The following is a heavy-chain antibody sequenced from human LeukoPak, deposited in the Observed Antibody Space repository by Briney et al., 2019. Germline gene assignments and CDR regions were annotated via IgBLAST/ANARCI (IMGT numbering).Heavy chain of an antibody. V-gene: IGHV4-34*01. D-gene: IGHD3-10*01. J-gene: IGHJ4*02. Sequence: PSATLSLTCSVYGGPRTGYSWSWIRQSPGKGLEWIGEITPSGSANYNPSLENRVTISVDKSRNQFSLKLASLTAADSAMYYCASGLLWSRPHQNWGQGTLVTVSS. CDR2: ITPSGSA. CDR3: ASGLLWSRPHQN. CDR1: GGPRTGYS.